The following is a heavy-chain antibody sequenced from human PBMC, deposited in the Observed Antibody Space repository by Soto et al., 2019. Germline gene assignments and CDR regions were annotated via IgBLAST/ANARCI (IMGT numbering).Heavy chain of an antibody. V-gene: IGHV3-23*01. D-gene: IGHD6-6*01. J-gene: IGHJ3*01. CDR1: GFAFSSYP. Sequence: VGSLRLSCAASGFAFSSYPLSWVRQAPEKGLEWVSGISDSGGLTYNADSVKVRFTISRDNSKNTLYLQMNSLRAEDTAVYLCARRAFGSSRAFDLWGQGTVVTVSS. CDR3: ARRAFGSSRAFDL. CDR2: ISDSGGLT.